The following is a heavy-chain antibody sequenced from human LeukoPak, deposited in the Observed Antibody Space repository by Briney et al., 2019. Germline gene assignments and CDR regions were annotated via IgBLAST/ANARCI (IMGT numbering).Heavy chain of an antibody. J-gene: IGHJ4*02. CDR2: IAGDGAS. V-gene: IGHV3-23*01. D-gene: IGHD3-10*01. CDR1: DSSFRSHD. CDR3: AKGPNFGSWRAVDY. Sequence: GGSLRLSCAASDSSFRSHDMSWVRQTLEKGLEWVSSIAGDGASFYADAVKGRFTISRDKSENILYLQMNSLRADDTAIYYCAKGPNFGSWRAVDYWGQGSLVTVSS.